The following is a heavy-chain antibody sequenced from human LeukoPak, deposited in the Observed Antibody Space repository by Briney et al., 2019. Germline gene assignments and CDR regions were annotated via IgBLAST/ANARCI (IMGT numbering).Heavy chain of an antibody. CDR3: ARRDFSGNYYVDY. Sequence: GGSLRLSCAASGFTFSSYSMNWVRQAPGKGLEWVSSITSSSTYIYYADSVKGRFTISRDNAKNSLYLQMNSLRAEDTAVYYCARRDFSGNYYVDYWGQGTPVTVSS. CDR2: ITSSSTYI. J-gene: IGHJ4*02. V-gene: IGHV3-21*01. D-gene: IGHD1-26*01. CDR1: GFTFSSYS.